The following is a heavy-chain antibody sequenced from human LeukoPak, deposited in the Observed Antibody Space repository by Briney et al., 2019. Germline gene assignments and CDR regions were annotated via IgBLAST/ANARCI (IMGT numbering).Heavy chain of an antibody. CDR1: GFTLSSYV. Sequence: GGSLRLSCAASGFTLSSYVMHWVRQAPGKGLEWVAFIRYDGSKKYYSDSVKGRFTITRDNSKNTLYLQMNSLRPEDTAVYYCAKDPRDHSYGWSWRYFDYWGQGTLVTVSS. D-gene: IGHD5-18*01. CDR3: AKDPRDHSYGWSWRYFDY. J-gene: IGHJ4*02. V-gene: IGHV3-30*02. CDR2: IRYDGSKK.